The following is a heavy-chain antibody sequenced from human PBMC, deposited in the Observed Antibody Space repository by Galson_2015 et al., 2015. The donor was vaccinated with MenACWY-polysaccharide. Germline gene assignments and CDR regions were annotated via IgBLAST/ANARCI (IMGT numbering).Heavy chain of an antibody. V-gene: IGHV3-7*01. J-gene: IGHJ4*02. CDR3: ARDALMPLFDS. CDR2: IKGDGSDK. CDR1: GFTFTDHY. Sequence: SLRLSCAASGFTFTDHYMTWVRQAPGRGLEWVANIKGDGSDKNYADSVKGRFTISRDNAKNSLYLQMNSLRLEDTAVYYCARDALMPLFDSWGQGPLVTVS. D-gene: IGHD2-2*01.